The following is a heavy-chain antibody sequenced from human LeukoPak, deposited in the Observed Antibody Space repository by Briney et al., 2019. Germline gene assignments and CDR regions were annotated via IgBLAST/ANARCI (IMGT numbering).Heavy chain of an antibody. CDR1: GFTFSSYW. J-gene: IGHJ4*02. CDR2: INSDGSST. CDR3: ARAPRGSSTSCFY. Sequence: GGSLRLSCAACGFTFSSYWMHWVRQAPGKGRVWVSRINSDGSSTSYADSVKGRFTISRDNAKNTLYMQMNSLRAEDTAVYYCARAPRGSSTSCFYWGQGTLVTVSS. V-gene: IGHV3-74*01. D-gene: IGHD2-2*01.